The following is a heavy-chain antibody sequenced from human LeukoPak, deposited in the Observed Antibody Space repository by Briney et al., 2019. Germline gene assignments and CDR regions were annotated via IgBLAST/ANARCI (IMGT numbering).Heavy chain of an antibody. V-gene: IGHV4-59*08. D-gene: IGHD2-2*01. CDR3: ARLWGYCSSTSCQPFDY. CDR2: IYYSGST. CDR1: GGSISSYY. Sequence: SETLSLTCTVSGGSISSYYWSWIRQPPGKGLEWIGYIYYSGSTNYNPSLKSRVTISVDTSKNQFSLKLSSVTAADTAVYYCARLWGYCSSTSCQPFDYWGQGTLVTVSS. J-gene: IGHJ4*02.